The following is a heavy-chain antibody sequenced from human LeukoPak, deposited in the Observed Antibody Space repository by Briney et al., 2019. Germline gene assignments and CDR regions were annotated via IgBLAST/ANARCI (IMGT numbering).Heavy chain of an antibody. J-gene: IGHJ4*02. CDR1: GYTFTSYD. V-gene: IGHV1-8*03. D-gene: IGHD5-18*01. Sequence: ASVKVSCKASGYTFTSYDINWVRQATGQGPEWMGWMNPNSGNTGYAQKFQGRVTITRNTSISTAYMELSSLRSEDTAVYYCARGQRGYSYGYLIDYWGQRTLVTVSS. CDR3: ARGQRGYSYGYLIDY. CDR2: MNPNSGNT.